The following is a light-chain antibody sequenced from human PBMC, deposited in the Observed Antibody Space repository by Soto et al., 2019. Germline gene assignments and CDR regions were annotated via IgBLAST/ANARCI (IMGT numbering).Light chain of an antibody. Sequence: DIQMTQSPSTLSGSVGHRVTITCRASQTISSWLALYQQKPGKAPKLLIYKASTLKSGVPSRFSGSGSGTEFTLTISSLQPDDFATYYCQHYNSYSEAFGHGTKVDIK. CDR1: QTISSW. CDR3: QHYNSYSEA. V-gene: IGKV1-5*03. CDR2: KAS. J-gene: IGKJ1*01.